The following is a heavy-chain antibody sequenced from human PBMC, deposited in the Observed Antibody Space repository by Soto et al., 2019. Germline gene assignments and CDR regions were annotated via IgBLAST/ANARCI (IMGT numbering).Heavy chain of an antibody. CDR3: AGHFTHYYNKTGYEYFDY. CDR1: GYKFPTYW. CDR2: IYPGDSDI. Sequence: GESLKISCQASGYKFPTYWIGWVRQRPGKGLEWMGIIYPGDSDIRYGPSFQGQVTVSVDNSLNSAYLQWRSLQASDTAIYFCAGHFTHYYNKTGYEYFDYWGQGTLVTVSS. V-gene: IGHV5-51*01. J-gene: IGHJ4*02. D-gene: IGHD3-9*01.